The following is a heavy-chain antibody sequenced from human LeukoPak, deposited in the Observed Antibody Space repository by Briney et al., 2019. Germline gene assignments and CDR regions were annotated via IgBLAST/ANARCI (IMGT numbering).Heavy chain of an antibody. CDR2: IKHDGNEK. J-gene: IGHJ4*02. Sequence: GGSLRLSCAASGFTFGTYWMSWVRQAPGEGLEWVANIKHDGNEKFYVDSVKGRFTISRDNAKNSLYLEMNSLRDEDTALYYCVRITGIVAAGDYWGQGTLVTVSS. CDR3: VRITGIVAAGDY. D-gene: IGHD6-25*01. CDR1: GFTFGTYW. V-gene: IGHV3-7*04.